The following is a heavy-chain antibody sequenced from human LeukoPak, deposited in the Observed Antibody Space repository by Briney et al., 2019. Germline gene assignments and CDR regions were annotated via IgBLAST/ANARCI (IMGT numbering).Heavy chain of an antibody. CDR1: GGSISSSSYY. CDR3: ASTASSYGYYFDY. CDR2: IYYSGST. J-gene: IGHJ4*02. D-gene: IGHD5-18*01. Sequence: PSETLSLTCTVSGGSISSSSYYWGWIRQPPGKGLEWIGSIYYSGSTYYNPSLKSRVTISVDTSKNQFSLKLSSVTAADTAVYYCASTASSYGYYFDYWGQGTLVTVSS. V-gene: IGHV4-39*07.